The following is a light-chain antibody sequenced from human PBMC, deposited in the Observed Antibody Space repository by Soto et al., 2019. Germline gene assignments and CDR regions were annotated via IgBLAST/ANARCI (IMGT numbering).Light chain of an antibody. CDR2: ATS. V-gene: IGKV3-15*01. CDR1: QSVGNN. CDR3: QHYGDWPLT. Sequence: EIVVTQSPATLSVSPGERATLSCRASQSVGNNFAWYQQKPGQAPRLLIFATSTRATGVPARFSGSGSGTEFTLTISTLQSEDCAVYYCQHYGDWPLTFGGGAKVEIE. J-gene: IGKJ4*01.